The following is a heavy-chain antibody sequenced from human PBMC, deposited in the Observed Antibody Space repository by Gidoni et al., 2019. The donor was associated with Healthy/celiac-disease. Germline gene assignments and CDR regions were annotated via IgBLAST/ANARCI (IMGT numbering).Heavy chain of an antibody. CDR2: ISSSSSYI. D-gene: IGHD6-19*01. CDR3: ARVSSGAVVYYGMDV. Sequence: EVQLVESGGGVDKPGGSLRHSCASSDFPSSRYSMNCVRQAPRKGLEWVASISSSSSYIYYADSVKGRFTISRDNAKNSLYRQMNSRRAEDTAVYYCARVSSGAVVYYGMDVWGQGTTVTVSS. V-gene: IGHV3-21*01. CDR1: DFPSSRYS. J-gene: IGHJ6*02.